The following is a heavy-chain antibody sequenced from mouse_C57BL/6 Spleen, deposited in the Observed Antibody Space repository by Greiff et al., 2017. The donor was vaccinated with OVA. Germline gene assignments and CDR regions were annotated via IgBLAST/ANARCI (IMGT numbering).Heavy chain of an antibody. CDR2: ILPGSGST. CDR1: GYTFTGYC. Sequence: VQLQQSGAELTKPGASVKLSCKATGYTFTGYCIEWVKQRPGHGLEWIGEILPGSGSTNYNEKFKGKATFTADTSSNTAYMELSSLTTEDSAVDYCVRQGCYYGDFYWGQGTTLTVSS. J-gene: IGHJ2*01. V-gene: IGHV1-9*01. CDR3: VRQGCYYGDFY. D-gene: IGHD2-13*01.